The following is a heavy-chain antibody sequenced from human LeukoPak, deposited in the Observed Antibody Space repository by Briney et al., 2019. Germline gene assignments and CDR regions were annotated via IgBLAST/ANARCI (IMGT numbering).Heavy chain of an antibody. CDR3: ARTRRSYYDSSGYYYYFDY. Sequence: GASVKVSCKASGGTFSSYAISWVRQAPGQGXEWMGGIIPIFGTANYAQKLQGRVTITADESTSTAYMELSSLRSEDTAVYYCARTRRSYYDSSGYYYYFDYWGQGTLVTVSS. J-gene: IGHJ4*02. D-gene: IGHD3-22*01. CDR1: GGTFSSYA. V-gene: IGHV1-69*13. CDR2: IIPIFGTA.